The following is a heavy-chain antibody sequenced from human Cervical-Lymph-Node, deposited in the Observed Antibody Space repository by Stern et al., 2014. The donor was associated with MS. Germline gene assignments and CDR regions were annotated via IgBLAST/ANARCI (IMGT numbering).Heavy chain of an antibody. V-gene: IGHV1-46*01. Sequence: VQLEESGAEVKKPGASVKVSCMASGYSFTSYFINWVRQAPGQGLEWMGIINPSAGNTNYAQKFQGRVVMTSDTSPGTVYMELSSLRSEDTAVYYCARDEGADYWGQGTLVTVSS. J-gene: IGHJ4*02. CDR2: INPSAGNT. CDR1: GYSFTSYF. CDR3: ARDEGADY.